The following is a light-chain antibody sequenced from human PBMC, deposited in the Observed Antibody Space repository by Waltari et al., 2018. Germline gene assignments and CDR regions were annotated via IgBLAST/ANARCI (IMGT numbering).Light chain of an antibody. Sequence: DIVMTQSPLSLSVTPGAPASLSCSSSQSLLHSNGYTYLDWDLQKPGQSPQLLIYLGSNRASGVPDRFSGSGSGTDFTLKISRVEAEDVGVFYCMQALQTPRTFGPGTKVDI. CDR2: LGS. CDR3: MQALQTPRT. V-gene: IGKV2-28*01. J-gene: IGKJ3*01. CDR1: QSLLHSNGYTY.